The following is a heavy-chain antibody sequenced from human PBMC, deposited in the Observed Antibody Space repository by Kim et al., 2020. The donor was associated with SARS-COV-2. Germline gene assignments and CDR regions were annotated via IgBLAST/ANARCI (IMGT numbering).Heavy chain of an antibody. V-gene: IGHV4-34*01. D-gene: IGHD4-17*01. Sequence: SETLSLTCAVYGGSFSGYYWSWIRQPPGKGLEWIGEINHSGSTNYNPSLKSRVTISVDTSKNQFSLKLSSVTAADTAVYYCAATVTTRYFDYWGQGTLVT. J-gene: IGHJ4*02. CDR1: GGSFSGYY. CDR3: AATVTTRYFDY. CDR2: INHSGST.